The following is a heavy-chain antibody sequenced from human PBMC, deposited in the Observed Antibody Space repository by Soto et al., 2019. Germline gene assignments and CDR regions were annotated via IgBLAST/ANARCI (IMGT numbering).Heavy chain of an antibody. CDR3: ARAQYYYGSGSYPAYYYYGMDV. D-gene: IGHD3-10*01. J-gene: IGHJ6*02. Sequence: SVKVSCKASGGTFSSYAISWVRQAPGQGLEWMGGIIPIFGTANYAQKFQGRVTITADESTSTAYMELSSLRSEDTAVYYCARAQYYYGSGSYPAYYYYGMDVWGQGTTVTVSS. CDR2: IIPIFGTA. CDR1: GGTFSSYA. V-gene: IGHV1-69*13.